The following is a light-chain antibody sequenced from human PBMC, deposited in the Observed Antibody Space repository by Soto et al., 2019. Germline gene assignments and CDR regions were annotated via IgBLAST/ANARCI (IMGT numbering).Light chain of an antibody. J-gene: IGKJ3*01. Sequence: EIVLTQSPATLSLSPGERATLSCRASQSVRSSLAWYQQKPGQAPRLLIYDASNRATGIPARFSASGSGTDFTLTISSLEPEDFAVYFCQQRTNWPPEITFGPGTKVDIK. CDR3: QQRTNWPPEIT. CDR2: DAS. CDR1: QSVRSS. V-gene: IGKV3-11*01.